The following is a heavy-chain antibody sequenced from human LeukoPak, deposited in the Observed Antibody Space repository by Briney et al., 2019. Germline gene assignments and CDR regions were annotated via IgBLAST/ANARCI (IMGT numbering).Heavy chain of an antibody. CDR2: MNPNSGNT. Sequence: GASVKVSCKASGYTFTSYDINWVRQATGQGLEWMGWMNPNSGNTGYAQKFQGRVTMTRNTSISTAYMELSSLRSEDTAVHYCARGGPGGYSGYDREDFDYWGQGTLVTVSS. D-gene: IGHD5-12*01. V-gene: IGHV1-8*01. CDR1: GYTFTSYD. J-gene: IGHJ4*02. CDR3: ARGGPGGYSGYDREDFDY.